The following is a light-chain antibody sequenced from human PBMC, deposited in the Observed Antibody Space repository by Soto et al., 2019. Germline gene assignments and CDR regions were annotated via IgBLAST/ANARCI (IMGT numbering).Light chain of an antibody. J-gene: IGLJ1*01. Sequence: QSALTQPASVSGPPGQSITISCSGTSSDIGSYDHVAWYQQFPGKSPKLMIYAVSDRPSGVSDRCSGSKSGISASLTISGLPTEDEADYYCISYTDRQSYLFGTGTKVTVL. CDR3: ISYTDRQSYL. V-gene: IGLV2-14*03. CDR1: SSDIGSYDH. CDR2: AVS.